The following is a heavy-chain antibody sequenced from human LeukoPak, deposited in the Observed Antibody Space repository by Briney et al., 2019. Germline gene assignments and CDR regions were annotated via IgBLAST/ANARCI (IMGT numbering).Heavy chain of an antibody. J-gene: IGHJ6*03. CDR2: IYYSGRT. V-gene: IGHV4-39*01. CDR3: ANTPDYDSSGYYSWGYYYYMDV. D-gene: IGHD3-22*01. Sequence: SETLSLTCTVSGGSISSSSYYWGWIRQPPGKGLEWIGTIYYSGRTYYNPSLKSRVTISVDTSKNQFSLKLSSVTAADTAVYYCANTPDYDSSGYYSWGYYYYMDVWGKGTTVTISS. CDR1: GGSISSSSYY.